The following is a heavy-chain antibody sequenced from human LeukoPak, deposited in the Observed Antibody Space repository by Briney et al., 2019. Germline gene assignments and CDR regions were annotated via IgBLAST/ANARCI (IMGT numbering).Heavy chain of an antibody. CDR2: ISAYNGNT. CDR3: ARDREARRFGYSYGLFDY. V-gene: IGHV1-18*01. Sequence: ASVKVSCKASGYTFTSYGISWVRQAPGQGLEWMGWISAYNGNTNYAQKLQGRVTMTTDTSTSTAYMELGSLRSDDTAVYYCARDREARRFGYSYGLFDYWGQGTLVTVSS. CDR1: GYTFTSYG. J-gene: IGHJ4*02. D-gene: IGHD5-18*01.